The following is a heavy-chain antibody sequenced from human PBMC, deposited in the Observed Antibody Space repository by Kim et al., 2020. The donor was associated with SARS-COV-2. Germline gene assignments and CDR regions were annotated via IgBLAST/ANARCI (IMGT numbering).Heavy chain of an antibody. CDR2: IYSGGSST. CDR1: GFTFSSYA. V-gene: IGHV3-23*03. D-gene: IGHD3-3*01. J-gene: IGHJ5*02. CDR3: AKGDDYDFWSGYYPRSGPNWFDP. Sequence: GGSLRLSCAASGFTFSSYAMSWVRQAPGKGLEWVSVIYSGGSSTYYADSVKGRFTISRDNSKNTLYLQMNSLRAEDTAVYYCAKGDDYDFWSGYYPRSGPNWFDPWGQGTLVTVSS.